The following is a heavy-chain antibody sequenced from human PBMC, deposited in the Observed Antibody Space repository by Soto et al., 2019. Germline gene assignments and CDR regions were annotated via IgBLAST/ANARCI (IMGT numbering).Heavy chain of an antibody. CDR2: IYYSGST. J-gene: IGHJ4*02. Sequence: SETLSLTCTVSGGSISSYYWSWIRQPPGKGLEWIGYIYYSGSTNYNPSLKSRVTISVDTSKNQFSLKLSSVTAADTAVYYCARTSLSGSYYGELDYWGQGTLVTVSS. CDR3: ARTSLSGSYYGELDY. V-gene: IGHV4-59*01. CDR1: GGSISSYY. D-gene: IGHD3-10*01.